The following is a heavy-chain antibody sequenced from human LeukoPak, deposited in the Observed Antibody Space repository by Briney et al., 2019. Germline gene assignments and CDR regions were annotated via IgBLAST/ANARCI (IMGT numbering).Heavy chain of an antibody. CDR2: IWYDGSNK. J-gene: IGHJ6*02. D-gene: IGHD3-10*01. CDR3: ARGPAWFGELGYGMDV. V-gene: IGHV3-33*01. CDR1: GFTFSSYG. Sequence: GGSLRLSCAASGFTFSSYGMHWVRQAPGKGLEWVAVIWYDGSNKYYADSVKGRFTISRDNSKNTLYLQMNSLRAEDTAVYYCARGPAWFGELGYGMDVWGQGTTVTVS.